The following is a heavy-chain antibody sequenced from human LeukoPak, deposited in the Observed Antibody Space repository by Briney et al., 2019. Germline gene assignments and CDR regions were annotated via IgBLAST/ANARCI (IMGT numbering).Heavy chain of an antibody. CDR3: AKTRRTTMVRGAKGWFDP. D-gene: IGHD3-10*01. CDR1: GFTFSSHP. V-gene: IGHV3-23*01. J-gene: IGHJ5*02. CDR2: ISGSGGST. Sequence: GGSLRLSCAASGFTFSSHPMSLVRQAPGKGLEWVSAISGSGGSTYYADSVKGRFTISRDNSKNTLYLQMNSRRAEDTAVYYCAKTRRTTMVRGAKGWFDPWGQGTLVTVSS.